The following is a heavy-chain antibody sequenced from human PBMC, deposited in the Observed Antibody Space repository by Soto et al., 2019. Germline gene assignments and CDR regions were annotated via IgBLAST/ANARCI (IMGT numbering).Heavy chain of an antibody. CDR2: IHHSGST. V-gene: IGHV4-4*02. CDR3: ARDVGHFYESSPGGHFDF. D-gene: IGHD3-22*01. CDR1: GASITSSHW. J-gene: IGHJ4*02. Sequence: SETLSLTCTVSAVSGASITSSHWWSWVRQPPGKGLEWIGEIHHSGSTNYSPSLKSRVTISVDKSKNQFSLKLSSVTAADTAVYYCARDVGHFYESSPGGHFDFWGQGTLVTVSS.